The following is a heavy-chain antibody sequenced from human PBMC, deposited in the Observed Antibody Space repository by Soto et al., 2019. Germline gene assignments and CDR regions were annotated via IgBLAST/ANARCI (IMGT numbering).Heavy chain of an antibody. CDR3: AKVVPAVDY. D-gene: IGHD1-26*01. CDR2: VSGSGGST. J-gene: IGHJ4*02. Sequence: EVQLLESGGGLVQPGASLRLSCAASGFTFSSYAMSWVRQAPGKGLEWVSGVSGSGGSTYYADSVKGRFTISRDNSKNTLYLPMCSLRAEDTAVYYCAKVVPAVDYWGQGTLVTVSS. CDR1: GFTFSSYA. V-gene: IGHV3-23*01.